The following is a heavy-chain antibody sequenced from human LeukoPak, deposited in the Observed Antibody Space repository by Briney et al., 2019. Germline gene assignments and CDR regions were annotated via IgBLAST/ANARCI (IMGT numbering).Heavy chain of an antibody. CDR3: ARGGLGGHYYDSSGYHHYYYGMDV. V-gene: IGHV4-39*01. Sequence: SETLSLTCTVSGGSISSSSYYWGWIRQPPGKGLEWIGSIYYSGSTYYNPSLKSRVTISVDTSKNQFSLKLSSVTAADTAVYYCARGGLGGHYYDSSGYHHYYYGMDVWGQGTTVTVSS. J-gene: IGHJ6*02. CDR1: GGSISSSSYY. D-gene: IGHD3-22*01. CDR2: IYYSGST.